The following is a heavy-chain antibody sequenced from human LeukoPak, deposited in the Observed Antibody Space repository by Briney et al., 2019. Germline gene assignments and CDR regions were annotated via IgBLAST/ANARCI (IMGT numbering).Heavy chain of an antibody. D-gene: IGHD6-6*01. J-gene: IGHJ6*02. CDR2: INTNTGNP. CDR1: GYTLTSYA. V-gene: IGHV7-4-1*02. CDR3: ARDLYSSSSPNYYYGMDV. Sequence: ASVKVSCKASGYTLTSYAMNWVRQAPGQGLEWMGWINTNTGNPTYAQGFTGRFVFSLDTSVSTAYLQISSLKAEDTAVYYCARDLYSSSSPNYYYGMDVWGQGTTVTVSS.